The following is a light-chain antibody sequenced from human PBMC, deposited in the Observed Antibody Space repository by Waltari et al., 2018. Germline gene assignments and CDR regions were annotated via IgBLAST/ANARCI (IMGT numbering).Light chain of an antibody. CDR2: DAS. V-gene: IGKV3-11*01. CDR1: QSVSSY. CDR3: LQRSSWPWT. J-gene: IGKJ1*01. Sequence: EIVLTQSPATLSWSPGERSTLSCRSSQSVSSYLAWYQQKVGQAPRLLIYDASNRATGIPARFSGSGSGTDFTFTISSLEPEDFAVYYCLQRSSWPWTFGQGTKVEIK.